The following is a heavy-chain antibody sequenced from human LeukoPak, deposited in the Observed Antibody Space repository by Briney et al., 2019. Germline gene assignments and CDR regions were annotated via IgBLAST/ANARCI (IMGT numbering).Heavy chain of an antibody. CDR2: INPNSGST. D-gene: IGHD6-13*01. J-gene: IGHJ4*02. CDR3: AREDSAAGTVFDY. V-gene: IGHV1-2*02. CDR1: GYTFTGYY. Sequence: GASVKVSCKASGYTFTGYYMHWVRQAPGQGLEWMGWINPNSGSTNYAQKFQGRVTMTRDTSISTAYMELSRLRSDDTAVYYCAREDSAAGTVFDYWGQGTLVTVSS.